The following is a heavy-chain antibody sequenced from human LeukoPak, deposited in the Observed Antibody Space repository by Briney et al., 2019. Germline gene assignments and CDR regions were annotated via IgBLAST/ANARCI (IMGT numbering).Heavy chain of an antibody. CDR2: IYYTGRT. D-gene: IGHD1-1*01. Sequence: SETLSLTCTVSGGSISSSSYYWGWIRQPPGKGLEWIGSIYYTGRTYYNTSLKSRVTISVDTSKNQFSLKLSSMTAADTAVYYCARLQSWNHFDYWGQGTLVTVSS. CDR1: GGSISSSSYY. V-gene: IGHV4-39*07. J-gene: IGHJ4*02. CDR3: ARLQSWNHFDY.